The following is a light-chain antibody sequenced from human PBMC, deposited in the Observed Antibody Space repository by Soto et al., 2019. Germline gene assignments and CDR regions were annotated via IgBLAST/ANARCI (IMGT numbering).Light chain of an antibody. V-gene: IGLV2-14*03. CDR2: DVS. Sequence: QSALTQPASVSGSPGQSFTISCTGTSSDVGAYHSVSWYQQHPGKAPKLIIFDVSNRPSGVSNRFSGSKSGNTASLTISGLQAEHEADYYCSSFTDTGTVMFGGGTKVTVL. J-gene: IGLJ3*02. CDR1: SSDVGAYHS. CDR3: SSFTDTGTVM.